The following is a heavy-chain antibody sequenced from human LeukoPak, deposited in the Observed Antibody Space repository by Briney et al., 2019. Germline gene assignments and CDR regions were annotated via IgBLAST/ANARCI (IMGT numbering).Heavy chain of an antibody. CDR1: GFTFSSYA. D-gene: IGHD3-10*01. J-gene: IGHJ4*02. CDR3: AKDLTVLWFGESAFDY. Sequence: PGGSLRLSCAASGFTFSSYAMHWVRQAPGKGLEWVAVISYDGSNKYYADSVKGRFTISRDNSKNTLYLQMNSLRAEDTAVYYCAKDLTVLWFGESAFDYWGQGTLVTVSS. V-gene: IGHV3-30*04. CDR2: ISYDGSNK.